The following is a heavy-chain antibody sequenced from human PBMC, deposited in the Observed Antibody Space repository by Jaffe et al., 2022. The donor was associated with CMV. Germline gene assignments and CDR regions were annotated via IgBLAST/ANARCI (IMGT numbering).Heavy chain of an antibody. D-gene: IGHD2-2*01. CDR2: ISSSSSYI. V-gene: IGHV3-21*01. CDR3: ARAIKVVPAATPDY. CDR1: GFTFSSYT. Sequence: EVQLVESGGGLVKPGGSLRLSCAASGFTFSSYTMNWVRQAPGKGLEWVSSISSSSSYIYYADSVKGRFTISRDNAKNSLYLQMNSLRAEDTAVYYCARAIKVVPAATPDYWGQGTLVTVSS. J-gene: IGHJ4*02.